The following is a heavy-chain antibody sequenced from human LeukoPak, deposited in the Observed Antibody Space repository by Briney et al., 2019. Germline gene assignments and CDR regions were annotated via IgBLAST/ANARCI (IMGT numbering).Heavy chain of an antibody. Sequence: PGGSLRLSCAASGFTFNNYAMSWVRQAPGKGLEWVSLIRGSTNYADSVKGRFTISRDNSQNTLYLQMNSLRAEDTALYYCAKDLGGSTDYWGQGTLVTVSS. D-gene: IGHD5-12*01. CDR3: AKDLGGSTDY. CDR2: IRGST. CDR1: GFTFNNYA. V-gene: IGHV3-23*01. J-gene: IGHJ4*02.